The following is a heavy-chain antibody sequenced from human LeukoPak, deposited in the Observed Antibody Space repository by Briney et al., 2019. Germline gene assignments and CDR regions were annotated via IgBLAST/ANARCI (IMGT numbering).Heavy chain of an antibody. CDR2: ISDSGSTA. J-gene: IGHJ4*02. CDR1: GFSFSNYA. Sequence: GGSLRLSCGASGFSFSNYAMSWVRQAPGKGLEWVSGISDSGSTAFYADSVKGRFTSSRDNPKNTLYLQINSLRAEDTAVYYCAKDMQTWPRFPDYWGQGTLVTVSS. D-gene: IGHD5-12*01. V-gene: IGHV3-23*01. CDR3: AKDMQTWPRFPDY.